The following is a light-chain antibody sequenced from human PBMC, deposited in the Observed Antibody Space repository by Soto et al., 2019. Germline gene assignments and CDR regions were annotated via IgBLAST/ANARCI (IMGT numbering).Light chain of an antibody. J-gene: IGKJ1*01. V-gene: IGKV3-20*01. Sequence: SIATSQLAWYQQKPGQAPRLLIGASTRATGIPDRFSDSGSGTDFTLTISRLEPEDFAVYYCQQFAASPRTFGQGTKVDIK. CDR1: SIATSQ. CDR3: QQFAASPRT. CDR2: GAS.